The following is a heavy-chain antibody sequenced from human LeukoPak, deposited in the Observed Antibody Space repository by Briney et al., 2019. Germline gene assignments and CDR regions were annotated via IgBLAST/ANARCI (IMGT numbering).Heavy chain of an antibody. CDR1: GGSISSYY. CDR3: ARVLSSWQFDY. J-gene: IGHJ4*02. V-gene: IGHV4-4*07. CDR2: IYTSGST. D-gene: IGHD6-13*01. Sequence: SETLSLTCTVSGGSISSYYWSWIRQPAGKGLEWIGRIYTSGSTSYNPSLKSRVTISVDKSKNQFSLKLSSVTAADTAVYYCARVLSSWQFDYWGQGTLVTVSS.